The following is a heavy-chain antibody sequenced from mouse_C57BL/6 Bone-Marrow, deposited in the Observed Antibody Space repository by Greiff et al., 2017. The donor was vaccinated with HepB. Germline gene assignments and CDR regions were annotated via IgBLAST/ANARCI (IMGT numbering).Heavy chain of an antibody. CDR2: ISDGGSYT. V-gene: IGHV5-4*01. J-gene: IGHJ2*01. CDR3: ARESLLYYFDY. CDR1: GFTFSSYA. Sequence: EVKVVESGGDLVKPGGSLKLSCAASGFTFSSYAMSWVRQTPEKRLEWVATISDGGSYTYYPDNVKGRFTISRDNAKNNLYLQMSHLKSEDTAMYYCARESLLYYFDYWGQGTTLTVSS.